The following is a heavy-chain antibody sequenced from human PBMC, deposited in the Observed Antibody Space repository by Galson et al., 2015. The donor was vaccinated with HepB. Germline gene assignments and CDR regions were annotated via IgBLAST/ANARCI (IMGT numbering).Heavy chain of an antibody. CDR1: GFTFSFYW. J-gene: IGHJ4*02. D-gene: IGHD3-9*01. V-gene: IGHV3-74*01. Sequence: SLRLSCAASGFTFSFYWMHWVRQAPRKGLVWVSRINNDGTTTNYADSVKGRFTISRDNAKNTLYLQMNRLRAEDTAVYYCARAYAGNYHFDYWGQGTLVTVAS. CDR3: ARAYAGNYHFDY. CDR2: INNDGTTT.